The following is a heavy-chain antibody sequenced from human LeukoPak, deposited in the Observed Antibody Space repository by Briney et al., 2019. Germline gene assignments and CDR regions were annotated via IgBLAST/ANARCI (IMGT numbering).Heavy chain of an antibody. V-gene: IGHV3-30*02. J-gene: IGHJ4*02. CDR3: AKDRSYYDSGGFRNFDY. CDR2: IRNDGSNS. Sequence: GGSLRLSCTASGFSFSSHGMHWVRQAPGKGLEWVAFIRNDGSNSYYADSVKGRFTISRDNSKNTLYLQMNSLRPEDTAVYYCAKDRSYYDSGGFRNFDYWGQGTLVTVSS. CDR1: GFSFSSHG. D-gene: IGHD3-22*01.